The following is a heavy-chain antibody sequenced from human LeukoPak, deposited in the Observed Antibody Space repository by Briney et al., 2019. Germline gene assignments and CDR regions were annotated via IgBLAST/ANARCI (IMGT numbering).Heavy chain of an antibody. CDR1: GFTFSSYS. CDR3: RLYYGSGSAWYFDY. J-gene: IGHJ4*02. V-gene: IGHV3-21*01. D-gene: IGHD3-10*01. Sequence: GGSLRLSCAASGFTFSSYSMNWVRQAPGKGLEWVSSISSSSSYIYYADSVKGRFTISRDNAKNSLYLQMKSLRAEDTAVYYCRLYYGSGSAWYFDYWGQGTLVTVSS. CDR2: ISSSSSYI.